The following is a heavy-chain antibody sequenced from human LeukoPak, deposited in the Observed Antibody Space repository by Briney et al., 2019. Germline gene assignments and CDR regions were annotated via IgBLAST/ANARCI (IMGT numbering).Heavy chain of an antibody. V-gene: IGHV1-69*05. Sequence: SSVKVSCKASGGTFSSYAISWVRQAPGQGLEWMGGIIPIFGTANYAQKFQGRVTITTDESTSTAYMELSSLRSEDTAVYYCARDYYDGSEGGGAFDIWGQGTMVTVSS. J-gene: IGHJ3*02. CDR1: GGTFSSYA. CDR3: ARDYYDGSEGGGAFDI. D-gene: IGHD3-22*01. CDR2: IIPIFGTA.